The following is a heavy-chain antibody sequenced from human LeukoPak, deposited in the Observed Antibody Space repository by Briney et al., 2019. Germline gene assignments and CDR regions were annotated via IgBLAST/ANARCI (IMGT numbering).Heavy chain of an antibody. V-gene: IGHV1-18*01. CDR2: ISAYNGNI. D-gene: IGHD2-2*01. Sequence: ASVKVSCKASGYTFTTYGISWVRQAPGQGLEWMGWISAYNGNINYAQNLQGRVTMTTDTSTSTAYMELRSLRSDDTAVYYRARSVPAATLDSDAFDIWGQGTMVIVSS. J-gene: IGHJ3*02. CDR3: ARSVPAATLDSDAFDI. CDR1: GYTFTTYG.